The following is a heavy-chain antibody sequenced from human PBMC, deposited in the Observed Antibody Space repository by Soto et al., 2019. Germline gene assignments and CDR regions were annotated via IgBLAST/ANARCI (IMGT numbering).Heavy chain of an antibody. J-gene: IGHJ4*02. CDR2: IYWDDDK. Sequence: QITLKESGPTLVNPTQTLTLTCTFSGFSLSTSGVGVGWIRQPPGNALEWLALIYWDDDKRYSPSLKSRLTITKDTSKNQVVLTMTNMDPVDTDTYYCAAPRGGYSGYDFDYWGQGTLVTVSS. D-gene: IGHD5-12*01. V-gene: IGHV2-5*02. CDR3: AAPRGGYSGYDFDY. CDR1: GFSLSTSGVG.